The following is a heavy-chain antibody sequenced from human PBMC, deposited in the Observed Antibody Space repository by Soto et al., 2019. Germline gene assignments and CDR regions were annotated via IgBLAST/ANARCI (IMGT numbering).Heavy chain of an antibody. CDR2: ISGYNGNT. V-gene: IGHV1-18*01. J-gene: IGHJ6*02. Sequence: QVQLVQSGGEVKKPGASVKASCHCSDHTFTYYGITWVRRAPGQGLEWMGWISGYNGNTKYAQKFLDRVTMSAETSTRTAFMEMRSLTSDDTAVYFWAATGGHYFGLDVWGQGTTVTVSS. CDR1: DHTFTYYG. D-gene: IGHD2-8*02. CDR3: AATGGHYFGLDV.